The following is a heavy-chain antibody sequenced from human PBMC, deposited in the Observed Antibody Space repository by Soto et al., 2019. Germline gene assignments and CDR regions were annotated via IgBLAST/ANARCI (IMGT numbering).Heavy chain of an antibody. CDR1: GYTFTSYA. J-gene: IGHJ3*02. V-gene: IGHV1-3*01. Sequence: VKVSCKASGYTFTSYAMHWVRQAPGQRLEWMGWINAGNGNTKYSQKFQGRVTITRDTSASTAYMELSSLRSEDTAVYYCARGYGDYGLYAFDIWGQGTMVTVSS. CDR3: ARGYGDYGLYAFDI. D-gene: IGHD4-17*01. CDR2: INAGNGNT.